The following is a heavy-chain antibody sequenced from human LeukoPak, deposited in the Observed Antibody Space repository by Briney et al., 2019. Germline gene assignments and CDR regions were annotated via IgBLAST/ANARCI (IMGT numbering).Heavy chain of an antibody. Sequence: SVKVSCKASGGTFSSYAISWVRQAPGQGLEWMGGIIPIFGTANYAQKFRGRVTITADESTSTAYMELSSLRSEDTAVYYCARLRDPIAAAGLGAFDIWGQGTMVTVSS. CDR2: IIPIFGTA. D-gene: IGHD6-13*01. CDR3: ARLRDPIAAAGLGAFDI. J-gene: IGHJ3*02. V-gene: IGHV1-69*13. CDR1: GGTFSSYA.